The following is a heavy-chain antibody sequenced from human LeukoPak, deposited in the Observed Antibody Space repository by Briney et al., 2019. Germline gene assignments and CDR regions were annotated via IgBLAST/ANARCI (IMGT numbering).Heavy chain of an antibody. CDR1: GFTFSSYA. D-gene: IGHD1-14*01. CDR2: ISSNGGST. V-gene: IGHV3-64*01. CDR3: XXXXXXXXXXXXXGQRMYYFDY. Sequence: GGSLRLSCAASGFTFSSYAMHWVRQAPGKGLEYVSAISSNGGSTYYANSVKGRFTISRDNSKNTLYLQMGSLRAEDMAVYYXXXXXXXXXXXXXXGQRMYYFDYWGQGTLVTVSS. J-gene: IGHJ4*02.